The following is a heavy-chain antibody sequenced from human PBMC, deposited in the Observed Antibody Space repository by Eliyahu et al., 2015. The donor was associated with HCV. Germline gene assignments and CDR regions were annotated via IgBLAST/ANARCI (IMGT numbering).Heavy chain of an antibody. J-gene: IGHJ3*01. D-gene: IGHD2-15*01. CDR2: ISSSGSTI. CDR3: ARVKYAILVVASHDAFDF. V-gene: IGHV3-48*03. CDR1: GFTFRSXQ. Sequence: EVQLXESGGGLVQRGGSXRLSWAASGFTFRSXQXTGFGXAPGKGXEXVSYISSSGSTIYYADSVKGRFTISRDNSKNSLYLQMNSLRAEDTALYYCARVKYAILVVASHDAFDFWGQGTLVTVSP.